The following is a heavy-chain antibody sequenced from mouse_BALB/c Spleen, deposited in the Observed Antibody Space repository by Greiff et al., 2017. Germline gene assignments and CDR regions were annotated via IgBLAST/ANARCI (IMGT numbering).Heavy chain of an antibody. CDR1: GYTFTSYW. CDR2: IDPSDSYT. D-gene: IGHD2-12*01. CDR3: ARAYYRGGWFAY. J-gene: IGHJ3*01. V-gene: IGHV1-69*02. Sequence: QVQLQQPGAELVKPGASVTLSCKASGYTFTSYWMHWVKQRPGQGLEWIGEIDPSDSYTNYNQKFKGKATLTVDKSSSTAYMQLSSLTSEDSAVYYCARAYYRGGWFAYWGQGTLVTVSA.